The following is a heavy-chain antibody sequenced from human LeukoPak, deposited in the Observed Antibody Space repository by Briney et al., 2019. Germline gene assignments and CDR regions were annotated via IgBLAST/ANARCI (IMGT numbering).Heavy chain of an antibody. V-gene: IGHV4-34*01. Sequence: SETLSLTCAVYGGSFSGYYWSWIRQPPGKGLEWIGEINHSGSTNYNPSLKSRVTISVDTSKNQFSLKLSSVTAADTAVYYCARGDSSGWFRGMDVWGQGNTVTVSS. CDR3: ARGDSSGWFRGMDV. J-gene: IGHJ6*02. CDR2: INHSGST. CDR1: GGSFSGYY. D-gene: IGHD6-19*01.